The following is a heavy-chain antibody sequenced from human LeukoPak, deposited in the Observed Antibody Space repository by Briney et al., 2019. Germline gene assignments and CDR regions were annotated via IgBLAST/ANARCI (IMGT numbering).Heavy chain of an antibody. Sequence: PGGSLTLTCIASGFPFSSSARSWVRQAPGEGMEWVSVMSGSGIDTYYVHRVKGRLTISRDISKNTLYLQMNSLRAEDTAVYYCAKGDSGMVRRYYFDYWGQGTLVTVSS. CDR1: GFPFSSSA. D-gene: IGHD5-18*01. J-gene: IGHJ4*02. CDR2: MSGSGIDT. V-gene: IGHV3-23*01. CDR3: AKGDSGMVRRYYFDY.